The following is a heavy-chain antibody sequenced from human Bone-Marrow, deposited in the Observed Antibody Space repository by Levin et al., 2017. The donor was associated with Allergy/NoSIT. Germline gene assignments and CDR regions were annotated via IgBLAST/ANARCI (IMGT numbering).Heavy chain of an antibody. J-gene: IGHJ6*02. CDR2: IYYSGST. CDR3: ARHRSYNFWSGYYQTNYYYYGMDV. CDR1: GGSISTYY. Sequence: PGGSLRLSCTVSGGSISTYYWSWIRQPPGKGLEWIGYIYYSGSTNYNPSLKSRVTISVDTSKNQFSLKLNSVTAADTAVYYCARHRSYNFWSGYYQTNYYYYGMDVWGQGTTVTVSS. V-gene: IGHV4-59*08. D-gene: IGHD3-3*01.